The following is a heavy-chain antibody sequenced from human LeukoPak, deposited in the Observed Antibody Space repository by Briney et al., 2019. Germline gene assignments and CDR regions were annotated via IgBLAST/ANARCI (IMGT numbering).Heavy chain of an antibody. Sequence: PSETLSLTSTVSGGSISSSSYYWGWIRQPPGKGLEWIGSISYSGSTYYNPSLKSRVTISVDTSKNQFSLKLSSMTAADTAVYYCARHHDYGGNCFFDYWGQGTLVTVSS. J-gene: IGHJ4*02. D-gene: IGHD4-23*01. CDR2: ISYSGST. V-gene: IGHV4-39*01. CDR1: GGSISSSSYY. CDR3: ARHHDYGGNCFFDY.